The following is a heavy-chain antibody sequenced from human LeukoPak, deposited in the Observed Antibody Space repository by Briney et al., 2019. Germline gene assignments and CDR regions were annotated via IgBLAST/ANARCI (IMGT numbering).Heavy chain of an antibody. J-gene: IGHJ4*02. V-gene: IGHV4-59*01. Sequence: PETLSLTCTVSGGSISSYYWSWIRQPPGKGLEWIGYIYYSGSTNYNPSLKSRVTISVDTSKNQFSLKLSSVTAADTAVYYCARAGGYSSLDYWGQGTLVTVSS. CDR2: IYYSGST. CDR3: ARAGGYSSLDY. CDR1: GGSISSYY. D-gene: IGHD6-19*01.